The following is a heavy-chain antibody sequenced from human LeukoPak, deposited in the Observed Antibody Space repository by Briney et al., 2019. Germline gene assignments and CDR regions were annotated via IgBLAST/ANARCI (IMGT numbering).Heavy chain of an antibody. D-gene: IGHD3-10*01. CDR3: AKDRGWFGGSLANFDY. CDR1: GLTFSTYG. CDR2: ISGSGAST. V-gene: IGHV3-23*01. J-gene: IGHJ4*02. Sequence: GGSLRLSCAASGLTFSTYGMTWVRQAPGRGLEWVSAISGSGASTYYADSVKGRFTISRDNSKNTLYVQMNILRAEDTAVYYCAKDRGWFGGSLANFDYWGQGTLVTVSS.